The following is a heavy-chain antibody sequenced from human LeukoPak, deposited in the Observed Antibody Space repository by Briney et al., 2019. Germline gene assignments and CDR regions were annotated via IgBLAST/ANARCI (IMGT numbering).Heavy chain of an antibody. J-gene: IGHJ5*02. D-gene: IGHD1-1*01. CDR1: GGSISSYY. Sequence: SETLSLTCTVSGGSISSYYWSWIRQPPGKGLEWIGYISYSGSTNFNPSLKSRVTISVDTSKNQFSLKLSSVTAAGTAVYYCAREGTAGTNLNWFDPWGQGTLVTVSS. CDR3: AREGTAGTNLNWFDP. CDR2: ISYSGST. V-gene: IGHV4-59*01.